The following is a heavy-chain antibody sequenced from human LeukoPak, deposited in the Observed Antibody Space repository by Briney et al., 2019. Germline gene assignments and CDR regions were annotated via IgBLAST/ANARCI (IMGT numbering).Heavy chain of an antibody. CDR2: ISNDGSNK. CDR3: ARDGLSDYYDSGRVTWLDP. Sequence: GGSLRLSCAASGFTFSSYGMHWVRQAPGKGLEWVAVISNDGSNKYYGDSVKGRFTISRDNSKNTMYLQMNSLRAEDTAVYYCARDGLSDYYDSGRVTWLDPWGQGTLVTVSS. V-gene: IGHV3-30-3*01. CDR1: GFTFSSYG. D-gene: IGHD3-10*01. J-gene: IGHJ5*02.